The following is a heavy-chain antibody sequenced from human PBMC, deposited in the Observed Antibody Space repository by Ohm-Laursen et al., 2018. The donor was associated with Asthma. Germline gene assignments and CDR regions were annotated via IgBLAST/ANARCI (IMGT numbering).Heavy chain of an antibody. CDR2: IYYSGST. Sequence: SDTLSLTCTVSGGSISSYYWSWIRQPPGKGLEWIGYIYYSGSTNYNPSLKSRVTISVDTSKNQFSLKLSSVTAADTAVYYCAKDQVPWELLGLGFDYWGQGTLVTVSS. J-gene: IGHJ4*02. V-gene: IGHV4-59*01. D-gene: IGHD1-26*01. CDR3: AKDQVPWELLGLGFDY. CDR1: GGSISSYY.